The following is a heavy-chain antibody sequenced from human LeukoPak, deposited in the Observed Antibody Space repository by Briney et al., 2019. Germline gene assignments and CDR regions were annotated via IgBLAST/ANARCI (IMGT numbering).Heavy chain of an antibody. D-gene: IGHD2-15*01. V-gene: IGHV3-21*04. Sequence: GGSLRLSCAASGFTFDYYAMSWVRQAPGKGLEWVSSISTNSHYIYYAESVKGRFTISRDNAKNSLYLQMNSLRAEDAAVYYCAKDRGVYCSGGSCYPNWFDPWGQGTLVTVSS. CDR3: AKDRGVYCSGGSCYPNWFDP. CDR2: ISTNSHYI. J-gene: IGHJ5*02. CDR1: GFTFDYYA.